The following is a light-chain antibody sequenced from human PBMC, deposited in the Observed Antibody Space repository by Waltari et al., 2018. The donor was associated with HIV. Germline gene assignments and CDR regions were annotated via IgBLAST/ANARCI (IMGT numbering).Light chain of an antibody. CDR1: SSDPAVYHY. V-gene: IGLV2-8*01. Sequence: QSALTQPPSASGSPGQSVTISCTGISSDPAVYHYVSWYQQHPGKAPKLIIYEVNKRPSGVPDRFSGSKSGNTASLTVSGLQAEDEAEYYCNSYGGNINFTFGGGTKLTVL. CDR3: NSYGGNINFT. J-gene: IGLJ2*01. CDR2: EVN.